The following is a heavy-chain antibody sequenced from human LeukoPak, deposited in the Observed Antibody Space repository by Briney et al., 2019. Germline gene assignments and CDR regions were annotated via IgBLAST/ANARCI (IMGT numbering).Heavy chain of an antibody. CDR2: IYHSGST. J-gene: IGHJ4*02. Sequence: SSETLSLTCTVSGGSISGGGYSWSWIRQPPGEGLEWIGYIYHSGSTSYNPSLQSRVTISIDRSKNQFSLKLSSVTAADTAVYYCARAPGNSGGYYFDYWGQGTLVTVSS. V-gene: IGHV4-30-2*01. CDR1: GGSISGGGYS. D-gene: IGHD2-15*01. CDR3: ARAPGNSGGYYFDY.